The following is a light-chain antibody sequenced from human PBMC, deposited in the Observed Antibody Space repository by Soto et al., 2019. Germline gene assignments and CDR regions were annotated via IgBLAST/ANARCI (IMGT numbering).Light chain of an antibody. Sequence: QSVLTQPPSASGSPGQSVTISCTGTSSDVGGYNYVSWYQQHPGKVPKLMIYEVTKRPSGVPDRFSGSKSGNTASLTVFGLQAEDEADYYCSSYAGSNILVFGGGTKVTVL. CDR1: SSDVGGYNY. CDR2: EVT. V-gene: IGLV2-8*01. J-gene: IGLJ3*02. CDR3: SSYAGSNILV.